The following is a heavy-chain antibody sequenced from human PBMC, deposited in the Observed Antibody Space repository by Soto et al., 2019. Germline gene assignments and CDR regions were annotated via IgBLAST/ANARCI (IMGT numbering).Heavy chain of an antibody. V-gene: IGHV1-18*01. CDR1: GYTFTSYR. Sequence: QVQLVQSGAEVKKPGASVQVSCKASGYTFTSYRIRWGRKAPGQGLEWMGWISAYNGNTNYAQKLQGRVTMTTDTSTRTAYTELRSLRSDATAVYYCARESSSSCHDYWSQGTLVTVSS. J-gene: IGHJ4*02. CDR2: ISAYNGNT. CDR3: ARESSSSCHDY. D-gene: IGHD6-13*01.